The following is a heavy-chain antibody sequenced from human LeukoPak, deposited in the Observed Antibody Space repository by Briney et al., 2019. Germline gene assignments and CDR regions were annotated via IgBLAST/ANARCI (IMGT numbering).Heavy chain of an antibody. CDR2: IKQDGSQK. Sequence: GQSLRLSCPASRFTFNNYWMTWVRQPPGMGLEWVDNIKQDGSQKYHMGSVKGRYTISRDIAKNSLYLEMNSLRAEDTAVYYCARDRPQQWLVRGQRGYYYYMDVWGKGTTVTISS. V-gene: IGHV3-7*01. CDR1: RFTFNNYW. D-gene: IGHD6-19*01. J-gene: IGHJ6*03. CDR3: ARDRPQQWLVRGQRGYYYYMDV.